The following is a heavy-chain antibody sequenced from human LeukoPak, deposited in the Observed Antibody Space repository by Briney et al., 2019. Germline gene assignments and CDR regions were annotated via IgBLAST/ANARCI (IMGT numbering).Heavy chain of an antibody. Sequence: GESLKISCKGSGYSFTTFWIGWVRQMPGKGLEWIGIIYPGDSDVRYSPSFQGQVTIPVDKSISTAYLQWSSLKASDTAMYYCARQMYSSSWSDYWGQGTLVTVSS. J-gene: IGHJ4*02. CDR2: IYPGDSDV. CDR3: ARQMYSSSWSDY. CDR1: GYSFTTFW. D-gene: IGHD6-13*01. V-gene: IGHV5-51*01.